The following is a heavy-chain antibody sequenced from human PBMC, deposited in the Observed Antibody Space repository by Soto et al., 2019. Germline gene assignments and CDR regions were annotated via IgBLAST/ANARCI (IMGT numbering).Heavy chain of an antibody. CDR1: GYTFTTYA. Sequence: QVQLVQSGAEEKKPGASVKVSCKTSGYTFTTYAVHWVRQAPGQRLEWMGWIVTGNGDTRYSEKFQGRVSITRDTSATTAYMELSSLRSEDTAVYYCARDGATAGTPRNWFDPWGQGPLVTVSS. D-gene: IGHD6-13*01. V-gene: IGHV1-3*05. J-gene: IGHJ5*02. CDR2: IVTGNGDT. CDR3: ARDGATAGTPRNWFDP.